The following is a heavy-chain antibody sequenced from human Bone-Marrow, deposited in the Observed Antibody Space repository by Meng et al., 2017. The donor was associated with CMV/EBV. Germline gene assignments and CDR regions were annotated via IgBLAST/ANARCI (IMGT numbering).Heavy chain of an antibody. CDR1: GYSISSGYY. V-gene: IGHV4-38-2*02. CDR2: IYHSGST. J-gene: IGHJ6*01. Sequence: GSLRLPCTVSGYSISSGYYWGWIRQPPGKGLEWIGSIYHSGSTYYNPSLKSRVTISVDTSKNQFSLKLSSVTAADTAVYYCARDQGYYYYYGMDVWGQGTTVTVSS. CDR3: ARDQGYYYYYGMDV.